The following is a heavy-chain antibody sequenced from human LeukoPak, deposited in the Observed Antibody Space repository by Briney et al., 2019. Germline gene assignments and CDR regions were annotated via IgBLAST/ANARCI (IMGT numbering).Heavy chain of an antibody. J-gene: IGHJ6*02. Sequence: GGSLRLSCAASGFTVSSNYMSWVRQAPGKGLEWVSVIYSGGSTYYADSVKGRFTISRDNPKNTLYLQMNSLRAEDTAVYYCARGITMLRGVTGYYGMDVWGQGTTVTVSS. CDR2: IYSGGST. D-gene: IGHD3-10*01. V-gene: IGHV3-53*01. CDR3: ARGITMLRGVTGYYGMDV. CDR1: GFTVSSNY.